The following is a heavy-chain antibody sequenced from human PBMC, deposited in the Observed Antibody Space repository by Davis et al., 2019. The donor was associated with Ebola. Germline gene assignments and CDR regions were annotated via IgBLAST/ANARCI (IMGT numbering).Heavy chain of an antibody. V-gene: IGHV4-34*01. CDR3: ARGLFWSGLDV. D-gene: IGHD1-1*01. Sequence: SETLSLTCAVHGGSFRGYYWSWIRQPPGKGLEWIGEINHSGSTSYNPSLKSRVSMSVDTSKKQFSLKVTSVTAADTAVYYCARGLFWSGLDVWGQGTTVTVSS. CDR2: INHSGST. J-gene: IGHJ6*02. CDR1: GGSFRGYY.